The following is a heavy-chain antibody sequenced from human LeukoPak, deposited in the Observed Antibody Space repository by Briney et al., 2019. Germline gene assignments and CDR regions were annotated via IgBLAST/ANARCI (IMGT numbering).Heavy chain of an antibody. CDR2: ISGSGYNT. D-gene: IGHD1-26*01. CDR1: GFTFSSYG. V-gene: IGHV3-23*01. J-gene: IGHJ4*02. CDR3: AKHSGSYFIYYIDS. Sequence: GGSLRLSCAASGFTFSSYGMSWVRQAPGKGLEWVSTISGSGYNTYYADSVKGRVTISRDNSANTLYLQMNSLRAEDTALYYCAKHSGSYFIYYIDSWGQGTLVSVSS.